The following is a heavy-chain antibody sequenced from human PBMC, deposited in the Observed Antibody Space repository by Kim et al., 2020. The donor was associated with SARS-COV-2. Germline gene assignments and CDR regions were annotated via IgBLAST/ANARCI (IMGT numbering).Heavy chain of an antibody. CDR2: IGGSGGST. CDR1: GFTFSSYA. CDR3: AKTPHLDYGDYAYKYYFDY. V-gene: IGHV3-23*01. D-gene: IGHD4-17*01. J-gene: IGHJ4*02. Sequence: GGSLRLSCAGSGFTFSSYAMSWVRQAPGKGLKWVSAIGGSGGSTYYADSVKGRFTISRDNSKNTLYLQMNSLRAEDTAVYYCAKTPHLDYGDYAYKYYFDYWGQGTLVTVS.